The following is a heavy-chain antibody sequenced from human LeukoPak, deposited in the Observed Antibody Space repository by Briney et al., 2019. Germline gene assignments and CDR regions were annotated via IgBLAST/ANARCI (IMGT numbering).Heavy chain of an antibody. Sequence: ASVNVSCKASGYSFVSYGINWVRQAPGQGLERMGWISAYNGKTDVAQKLRGRVTMTTDTSTSTAYMALRGLRSDDTAVYYCMRDFRGINNWNDRLDYWGQGTLLTVSS. CDR3: MRDFRGINNWNDRLDY. J-gene: IGHJ4*02. CDR1: GYSFVSYG. D-gene: IGHD1-20*01. CDR2: ISAYNGKT. V-gene: IGHV1-18*01.